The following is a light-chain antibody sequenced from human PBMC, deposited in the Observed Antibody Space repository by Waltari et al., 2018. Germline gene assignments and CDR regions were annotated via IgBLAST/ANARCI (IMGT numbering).Light chain of an antibody. Sequence: EIVMTQSPATLSVSPGERATLSCRASQSLSDNLAWYQQKPGQAPRLLIYGASTRATGIPARFSGSGSGTDFTLTISSLQSEDFAIYYCQQYNTWPPITFGQGTRVENK. V-gene: IGKV3-15*01. CDR1: QSLSDN. J-gene: IGKJ5*01. CDR3: QQYNTWPPIT. CDR2: GAS.